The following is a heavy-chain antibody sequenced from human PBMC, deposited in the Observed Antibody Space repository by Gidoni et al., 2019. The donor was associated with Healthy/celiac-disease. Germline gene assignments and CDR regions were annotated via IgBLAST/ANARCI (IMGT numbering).Heavy chain of an antibody. V-gene: IGHV4-34*01. D-gene: IGHD1-26*01. CDR3: ARMFSGSYYISPVDY. CDR2: INHSGRT. J-gene: IGHJ4*02. CDR1: GGSCSGYY. Sequence: QVQLQQWGAGLLKPSETLSLTCAVYGGSCSGYYSSWIRPPPGQWLVWLGEINHSGRTNSNPSLKSRVTISVDTSKNQFSLKLSSVTAADTAVYYCARMFSGSYYISPVDYWGQGTLVTVSS.